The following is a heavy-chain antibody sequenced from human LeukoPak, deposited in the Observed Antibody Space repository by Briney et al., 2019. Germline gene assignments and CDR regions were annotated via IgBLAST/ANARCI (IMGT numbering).Heavy chain of an antibody. V-gene: IGHV4-39*01. D-gene: IGHD3-22*01. CDR2: INHSGST. CDR3: ARHFRGSGSFGFYYYYMDV. J-gene: IGHJ6*03. Sequence: SETLSLTCTVSGGSISTSNYYWSWIRQPPGKGLEWIGEINHSGSTNYNPSLKSRVTISVDTSKNQFSLKLSSVTAADTAVYYCARHFRGSGSFGFYYYYMDVWGKGTTVTISS. CDR1: GGSISTSNYY.